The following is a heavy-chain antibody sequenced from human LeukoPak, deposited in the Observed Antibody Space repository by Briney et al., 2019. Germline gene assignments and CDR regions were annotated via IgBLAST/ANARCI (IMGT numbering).Heavy chain of an antibody. Sequence: GGSLRLSCAASGFTFSSYAMSWIRQAPGKGLEWVAVISGSGGTTYYADSVKGRFTISRDNSKNTVDLQMESLRAEDTAVYFCAREVRGLDYWGQGTLVTVSS. CDR1: GFTFSSYA. J-gene: IGHJ4*02. V-gene: IGHV3-23*01. CDR2: ISGSGGTT. D-gene: IGHD3-10*01. CDR3: AREVRGLDY.